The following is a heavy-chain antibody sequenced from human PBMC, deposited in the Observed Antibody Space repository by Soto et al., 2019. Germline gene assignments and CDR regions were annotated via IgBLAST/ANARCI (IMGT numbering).Heavy chain of an antibody. CDR1: GFTFSFYT. J-gene: IGHJ4*02. Sequence: EPQLVESGGGLVQPGGSLRLSCAASGFTFSFYTMNWVRQTPGKGLEWLAYISRGGSSIYYADSVKGRFTVSRDNANKSLPLQWNRLRREDTAVYYCVREGGDLRGSGVFDYWGQGTLVTVSS. V-gene: IGHV3-48*01. CDR3: VREGGDLRGSGVFDY. CDR2: ISRGGSSI. D-gene: IGHD6-19*01.